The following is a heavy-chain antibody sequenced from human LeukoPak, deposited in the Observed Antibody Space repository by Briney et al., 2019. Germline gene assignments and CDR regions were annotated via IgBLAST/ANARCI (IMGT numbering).Heavy chain of an antibody. CDR3: ARYSSSSGGAACYLDY. V-gene: IGHV3-74*01. J-gene: IGHJ4*01. Sequence: PGGSLKLSCTASGFTLRNYWMHWVRQVPGKRLVCVSRISGDGSVTNYADSVQGRFTISRDNAKNILYLQINSLRSEDTAVYYCARYSSSSGGAACYLDYWGHGTLVTVSS. CDR2: ISGDGSVT. CDR1: GFTLRNYW. D-gene: IGHD6-6*01.